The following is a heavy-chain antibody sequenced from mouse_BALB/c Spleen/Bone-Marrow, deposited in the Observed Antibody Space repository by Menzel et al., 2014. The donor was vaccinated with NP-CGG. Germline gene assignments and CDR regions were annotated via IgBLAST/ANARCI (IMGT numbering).Heavy chain of an antibody. CDR2: IWGDGIT. V-gene: IGHV2-6-7*01. J-gene: IGHJ1*01. CDR3: ARDRYHSNFYFDI. D-gene: IGHD2-5*01. Sequence: VQVVESGPGRVAPSQSLSITCTVSGFSLTAYGVNWVRQPPGKGLEWLGMIWGDGITDYNSALKSRLSISKDNSKSQIFLKINTLQTHDTATYYCARDRYHSNFYFDISGAETTLTLSS. CDR1: GFSLTAYG.